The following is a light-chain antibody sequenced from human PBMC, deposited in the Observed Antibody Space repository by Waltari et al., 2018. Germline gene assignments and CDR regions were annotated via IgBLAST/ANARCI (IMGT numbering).Light chain of an antibody. CDR1: SSDVGFYNY. CDR3: NSYTGSSSWV. CDR2: GVF. J-gene: IGLJ3*02. Sequence: QSALTQPASVSGSPGQSITISCTGTSSDVGFYNYVSWYQQHPGRAPKLMIYGVFERPSGVSNRCSGSKSGNTASLTISGLQAEDEADYYCNSYTGSSSWVFGGGTKLTVL. V-gene: IGLV2-14*01.